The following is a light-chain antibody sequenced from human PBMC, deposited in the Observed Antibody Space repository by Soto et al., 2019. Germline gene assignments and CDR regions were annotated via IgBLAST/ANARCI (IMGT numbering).Light chain of an antibody. Sequence: QSALTQPRSVSGSPGQSVTISCTGTSGDVGGYNFVSWYQQHPGKAPTLMIFDVSQRPSGVPDRFSGSKSGTTASLTISGLQDDAEADYYCCSYGGSYTWVFGGGTKLTVL. CDR3: CSYGGSYTWV. J-gene: IGLJ3*02. CDR2: DVS. CDR1: SGDVGGYNF. V-gene: IGLV2-11*01.